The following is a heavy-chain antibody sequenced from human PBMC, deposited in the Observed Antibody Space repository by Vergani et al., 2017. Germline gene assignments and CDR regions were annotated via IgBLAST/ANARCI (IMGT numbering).Heavy chain of an antibody. J-gene: IGHJ6*02. CDR3: AKDQYQLLGTLNYYYDGMDV. Sequence: QVQLVESGGGVVQPGRSLRLSCAASGFTFSSYGMHWVRQAPGKGLEWVAVIWYDGSNKYYADSVKGRFTISRDNSKHTLYLQMNSLRAEDTAVYYCAKDQYQLLGTLNYYYDGMDVWGQGTTVTVSS. CDR2: IWYDGSNK. V-gene: IGHV3-33*06. D-gene: IGHD2-2*01. CDR1: GFTFSSYG.